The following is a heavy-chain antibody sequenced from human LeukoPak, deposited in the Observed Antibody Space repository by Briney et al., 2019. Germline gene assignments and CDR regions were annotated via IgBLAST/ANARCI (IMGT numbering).Heavy chain of an antibody. CDR1: GGSFSGYY. CDR3: ARERVAKWYFDY. J-gene: IGHJ4*02. D-gene: IGHD1-26*01. CDR2: INHSGST. Sequence: PSETLSLTCAVYGGSFSGYYWSWIRQPPGKGLEWIGEINHSGSTNYNPSLKSRVTISVDTSKNQFSLKLSSVTAADTAVYYCARERVAKWYFDYWGQGTLVTVSS. V-gene: IGHV4-34*09.